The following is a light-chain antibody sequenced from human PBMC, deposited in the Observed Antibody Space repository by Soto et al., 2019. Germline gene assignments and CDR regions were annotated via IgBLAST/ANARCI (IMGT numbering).Light chain of an antibody. CDR3: QQYGSSPLT. J-gene: IGKJ4*01. CDR2: GAS. Sequence: EIVLTQSPGTLSLSPGERATLSCRASQSVSSSYLAWYQQKPGQAPRLLIYGASSRATGIQDKFSGSGSGTDFNLTISRLEPEDFAVYYCQQYGSSPLTFGGGTKVEIK. V-gene: IGKV3-20*01. CDR1: QSVSSSY.